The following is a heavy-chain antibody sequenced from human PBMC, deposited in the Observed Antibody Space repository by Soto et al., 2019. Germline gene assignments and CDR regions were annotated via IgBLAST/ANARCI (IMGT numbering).Heavy chain of an antibody. CDR1: GYSFSTHA. CDR3: ARNILGGTTDY. CDR2: INSVNDHT. D-gene: IGHD1-7*01. V-gene: IGHV1-3*01. Sequence: ASVKVSCKASGYSFSTHAMHWVRQTPGQGLEWVGWINSVNDHTIYSEKFQGRVTITSDTSATTAYMELSSLTSEDTAIYYCARNILGGTTDYWGQGTLVTVSS. J-gene: IGHJ4*02.